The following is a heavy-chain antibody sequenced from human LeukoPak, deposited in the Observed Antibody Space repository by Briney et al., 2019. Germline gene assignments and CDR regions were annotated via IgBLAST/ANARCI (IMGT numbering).Heavy chain of an antibody. D-gene: IGHD3-10*01. V-gene: IGHV3-30*04. CDR2: ISYDGSNK. Sequence: GSLRLSCAASGFTFSSYAMHWVRQAPGEGLEWVAVISYDGSNKYYADSVKGRFTISRDNSKNTLYLQMSSLRAEDTAVYYCAKAMVRGPPVLYFDYWGQGTLVTVSS. J-gene: IGHJ4*02. CDR1: GFTFSSYA. CDR3: AKAMVRGPPVLYFDY.